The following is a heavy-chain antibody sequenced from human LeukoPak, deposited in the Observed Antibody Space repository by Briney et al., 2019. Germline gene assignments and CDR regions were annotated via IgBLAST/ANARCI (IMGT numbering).Heavy chain of an antibody. V-gene: IGHV4-4*09. CDR3: ARSDGIVGEEAWFDP. CDR1: GGSIGTFH. CDR2: IFTTEVT. Sequence: KPSETLSLTCSVSGGSIGTFHWHWIRQPPGKGLEWIGYIFTTEVTNYSPSLKSRVTISVDTSKNQFPLRLSSVTAADTAVYYCARSDGIVGEEAWFDPWGQGTLVTVSS. D-gene: IGHD1-26*01. J-gene: IGHJ5*02.